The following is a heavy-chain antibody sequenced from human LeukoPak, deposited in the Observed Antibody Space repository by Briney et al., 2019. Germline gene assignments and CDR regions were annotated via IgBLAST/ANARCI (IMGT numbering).Heavy chain of an antibody. CDR3: VRHKDPGSYCYYYGLDV. CDR2: IYYTGST. Sequence: SETLSLTCTVSGGSISTNTFYWGWIRQPPGKGLEWIGSIYYTGSTYFNPSLKSRVTISVDTSKNHFSLKLSSVTAADTAVYYCVRHKDPGSYCYYYGLDVWGQGTTVTVSS. CDR1: GGSISTNTFY. V-gene: IGHV4-39*01. J-gene: IGHJ6*02.